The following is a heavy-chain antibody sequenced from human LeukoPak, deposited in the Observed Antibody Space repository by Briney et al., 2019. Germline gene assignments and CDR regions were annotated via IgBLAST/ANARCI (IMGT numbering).Heavy chain of an antibody. D-gene: IGHD1-7*01. CDR1: GGSISSGDYY. CDR3: ARINWQTGTLDY. V-gene: IGHV4-30-4*01. J-gene: IGHJ4*02. Sequence: SETLSLTCTVSGGSISSGDYYWSWIHQPPGKGLEWIGYIYYSGSTYYNPSLKSRVTISVDTSKNQFSLQLNSVTPEDTAVYYCARINWQTGTLDYWGQGTLVTVSS. CDR2: IYYSGST.